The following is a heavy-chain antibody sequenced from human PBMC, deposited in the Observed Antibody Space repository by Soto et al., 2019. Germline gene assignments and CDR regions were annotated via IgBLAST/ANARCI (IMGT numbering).Heavy chain of an antibody. J-gene: IGHJ4*02. CDR3: VRESRTDEDGYDARGYYFDY. D-gene: IGHD5-18*01. Sequence: QVQLVESGGCLVKPGGSLRLACAASGFTFSDYFMSWVRQAPGKGLEWVSFISLGDSYKKTADSVKGRFTISRDNAKNSLYLQMNSLRAEDTALYYCVRESRTDEDGYDARGYYFDYWGQGTLVTVSS. CDR1: GFTFSDYF. CDR2: ISLGDSYK. V-gene: IGHV3-11*06.